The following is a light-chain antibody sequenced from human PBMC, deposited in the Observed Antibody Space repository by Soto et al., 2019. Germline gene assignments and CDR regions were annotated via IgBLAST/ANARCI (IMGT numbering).Light chain of an antibody. Sequence: DIQMTQSPSSLSASVGDRVTITCRASQHISIYLNWYQQRPGTAPKLLIFAASSLQCGVPSRFSGSGSGTDFTLTISSLQPEDFATYYCQQSYSNVMHTFGQGTKLEI. J-gene: IGKJ2*01. CDR2: AAS. V-gene: IGKV1-39*01. CDR1: QHISIY. CDR3: QQSYSNVMHT.